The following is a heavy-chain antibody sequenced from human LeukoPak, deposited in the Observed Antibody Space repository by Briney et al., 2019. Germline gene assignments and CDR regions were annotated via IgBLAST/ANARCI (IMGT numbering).Heavy chain of an antibody. CDR1: GYTFSSFG. CDR2: ISAYNGDT. CDR3: AGGGYYGSGSFPDY. J-gene: IGHJ4*02. D-gene: IGHD3-10*01. Sequence: ASVTVSCMASGYTFSSFGINWMRQAPGQGLKWMGWISAYNGDTNYAQKVQGRVTMTTDTYTSTAYMDLRSLRSDDTADYYCAGGGYYGSGSFPDYWGQGTLVTVSS. V-gene: IGHV1-18*01.